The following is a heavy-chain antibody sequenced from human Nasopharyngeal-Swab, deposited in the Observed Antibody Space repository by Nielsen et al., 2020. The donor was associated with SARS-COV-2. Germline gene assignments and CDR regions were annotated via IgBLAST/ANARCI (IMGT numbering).Heavy chain of an antibody. CDR1: GGSISSSSSY. V-gene: IGHV4-39*02. CDR2: IYYSGST. J-gene: IGHJ4*02. CDR3: ARDSGRGLGYFDF. Sequence: SETLSLTCSVSGGSISSSSSYWGWIRQPPGRGLEWIGSIYYSGSTYSTPSLQSRVTISVDTSKNQFSLKLRSVTAADTAVYYCARDSGRGLGYFDFWGQGTLVTVSS. D-gene: IGHD1-26*01.